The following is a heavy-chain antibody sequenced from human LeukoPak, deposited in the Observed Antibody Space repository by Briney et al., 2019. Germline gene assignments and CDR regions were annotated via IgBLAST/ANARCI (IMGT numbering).Heavy chain of an antibody. V-gene: IGHV4-61*08. Sequence: PSETLSLTCTVSGGSISSGGYYWSWIRQHPGKGLEWIGYIYYSGSTNYNPSLKSRVTISVDTSKNQFSLKLSSVTAADTAVYYCARDGLYFDWLWPRFGMDVWGQGTTVTVSS. CDR3: ARDGLYFDWLWPRFGMDV. CDR2: IYYSGST. CDR1: GGSISSGGYY. D-gene: IGHD3-9*01. J-gene: IGHJ6*02.